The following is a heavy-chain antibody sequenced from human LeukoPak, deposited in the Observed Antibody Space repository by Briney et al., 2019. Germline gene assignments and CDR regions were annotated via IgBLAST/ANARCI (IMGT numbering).Heavy chain of an antibody. V-gene: IGHV3-21*01. D-gene: IGHD3-10*01. Sequence: GGSLRLSCAASGFTFSSYAISWVRQTPGKGLEWVSSISGSGTYIYYADSVKGRFTISRDNAKNSLYLQMNSLRAEDTAVYYCARDKQGKYFFDYWGQGTLVTVSS. J-gene: IGHJ4*02. CDR1: GFTFSSYA. CDR3: ARDKQGKYFFDY. CDR2: ISGSGTYI.